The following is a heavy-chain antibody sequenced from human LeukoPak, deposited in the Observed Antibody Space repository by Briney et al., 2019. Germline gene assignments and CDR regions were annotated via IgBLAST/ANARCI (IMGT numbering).Heavy chain of an antibody. V-gene: IGHV5-51*01. CDR3: ARTYYSDSSGYYFDY. D-gene: IGHD3-22*01. Sequence: GESLKISCKGSGYSFTNYWIAWVRQMPGKGLEWMANINPGDSNNRYSPPFQGQVTISADKSISTAYLQWSSLKASDTAMYYCARTYYSDSSGYYFDYWGQGTLVTVSS. CDR1: GYSFTNYW. J-gene: IGHJ4*02. CDR2: INPGDSNN.